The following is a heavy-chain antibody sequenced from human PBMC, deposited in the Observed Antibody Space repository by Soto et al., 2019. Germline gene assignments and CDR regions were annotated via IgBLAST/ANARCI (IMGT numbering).Heavy chain of an antibody. Sequence: QVQLVQSGAEVKKPGASVKVSCKASGYTFTSYYMHWVRQAPGQGLEWMGIINPSGGSTSYAQKFQDRVTMTRDTSTSTVYMELSSLRSEDTAVYYCARDPMIFGVVNNYYYYGMDVWGQGTTVTVSS. D-gene: IGHD3-3*01. CDR1: GYTFTSYY. V-gene: IGHV1-46*01. CDR3: ARDPMIFGVVNNYYYYGMDV. CDR2: INPSGGST. J-gene: IGHJ6*02.